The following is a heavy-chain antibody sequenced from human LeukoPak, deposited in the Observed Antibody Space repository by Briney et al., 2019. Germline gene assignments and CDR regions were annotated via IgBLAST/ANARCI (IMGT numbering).Heavy chain of an antibody. CDR3: ARRSGRTPNYFDP. CDR1: GDSISSSRYY. Sequence: SETLSLTCSVSGDSISSSRYYWAWIRQPPGKGLEWIGVIYYNGRTFYNQSLESRLTISVDTSKNQFSLKLSSVTASDTAVYYCARRSGRTPNYFDPWGQGTLVTVSS. CDR2: IYYNGRT. V-gene: IGHV4-39*01. J-gene: IGHJ5*02. D-gene: IGHD6-25*01.